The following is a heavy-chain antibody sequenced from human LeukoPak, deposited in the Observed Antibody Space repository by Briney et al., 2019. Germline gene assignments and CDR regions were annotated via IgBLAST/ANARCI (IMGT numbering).Heavy chain of an antibody. V-gene: IGHV3-53*01. CDR2: IYSGGST. CDR1: GFTVSSNY. J-gene: IGHJ3*02. CDR3: ARKKWEHEAFDI. Sequence: GGSLRLSRAASGFTVSSNYMSWVRQAPGKGLEWVSVIYSGGSTYYADSVKGRFTISRDNSKNTLYLQMNSLRAEDTAVYYCARKKWEHEAFDIWGQGTMVTVSS. D-gene: IGHD1-26*01.